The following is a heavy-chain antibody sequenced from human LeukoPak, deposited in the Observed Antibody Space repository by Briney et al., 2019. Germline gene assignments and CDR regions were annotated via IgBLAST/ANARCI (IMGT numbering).Heavy chain of an antibody. CDR3: TTDGAVRYFDWSPYGIDY. CDR1: GFTFSNAW. Sequence: PGGSLRLSCAASGFTFSNAWMSWVRQAPGKGLEWVGRIKSKTDGGTTDYAAPVKGRFTISRDDSKNTLYLQMNSLKTEDTAVYYCTTDGAVRYFDWSPYGIDYWGQGTLVTVSS. V-gene: IGHV3-15*01. D-gene: IGHD3-9*01. CDR2: IKSKTDGGTT. J-gene: IGHJ4*02.